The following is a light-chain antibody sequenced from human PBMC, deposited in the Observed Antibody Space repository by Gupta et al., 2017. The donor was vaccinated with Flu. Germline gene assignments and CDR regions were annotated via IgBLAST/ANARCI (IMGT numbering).Light chain of an antibody. V-gene: IGKV1-17*01. CDR1: QNIRND. CDR2: GAS. Sequence: DIQMTQSPTSLSASVGDRVTITCRASQNIRNDLGWYQQKPGKAPKRLIYGASSLQSGVPSRFSGSGSETEFTLTISSLQPEDYATYYCQQYYNYPWTFGQGTKVEIK. CDR3: QQYYNYPWT. J-gene: IGKJ1*01.